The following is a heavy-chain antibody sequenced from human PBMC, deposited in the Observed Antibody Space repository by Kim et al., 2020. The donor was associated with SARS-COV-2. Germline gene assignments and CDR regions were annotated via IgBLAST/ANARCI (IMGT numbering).Heavy chain of an antibody. J-gene: IGHJ6*02. D-gene: IGHD3-10*01. CDR1: GFTFGDYA. V-gene: IGHV3-49*03. CDR2: IRSKAYGGTT. CDR3: TRDMLWFGELRDTYGMDV. Sequence: GGSLRLSCTASGFTFGDYAMSWFRQAPGKGLEWVGFIRSKAYGGTTEYAASVKGRFTISRDDSKSIAYLQMNSLKTEDTAGYYCTRDMLWFGELRDTYGMDVWGQGTTVTVSS.